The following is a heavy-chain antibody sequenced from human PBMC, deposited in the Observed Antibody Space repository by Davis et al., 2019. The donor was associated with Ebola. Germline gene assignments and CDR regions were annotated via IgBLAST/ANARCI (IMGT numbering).Heavy chain of an antibody. D-gene: IGHD1-26*01. CDR2: INTDGSRT. V-gene: IGHV3-74*01. J-gene: IGHJ4*02. CDR3: ARSQYSGSSMD. Sequence: GESLKISCAASGFTFSSYAMSWVRQAPGKGLVWVSRINTDGSRTSYADSVKGRFTISRDNAKSTLYLQMNSLRAEDTALYYCARSQYSGSSMDWGRGTLVTVSS. CDR1: GFTFSSYA.